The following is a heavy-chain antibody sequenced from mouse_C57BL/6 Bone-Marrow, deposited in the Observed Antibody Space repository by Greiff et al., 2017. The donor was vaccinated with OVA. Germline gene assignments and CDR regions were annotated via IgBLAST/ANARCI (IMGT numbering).Heavy chain of an antibody. CDR3: ARCLTGSNFDY. V-gene: IGHV7-3*01. CDR2: IRNKANGYTT. Sequence: EVQVVESGGGLVQPGGSLSLSCAASGFTFTDYYMSWVRQPPGKALEWLGFIRNKANGYTTEYSASVKGRFTISRDNSQSILYLQMNALRAEDSATYYCARCLTGSNFDYWGQGTTLTVSS. J-gene: IGHJ2*01. CDR1: GFTFTDYY. D-gene: IGHD4-1*01.